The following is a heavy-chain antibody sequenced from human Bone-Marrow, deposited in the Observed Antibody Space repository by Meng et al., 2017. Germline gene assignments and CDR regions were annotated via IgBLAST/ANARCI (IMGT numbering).Heavy chain of an antibody. CDR3: AKGKGGYDPFDS. CDR1: GLTFTSYA. J-gene: IGHJ4*02. V-gene: IGHV3-23*01. CDR2: ISASGGNT. D-gene: IGHD5-12*01. Sequence: DVQLSESGGGLVRPGGSLILSCVVSGLTFTSYAMTWVRQAPRKGLEWVSGISASGGNTYYADSVKGRFTITRDNSKNTLYLQMNSLRAEDTALYYCAKGKGGYDPFDSWGQGTLVTVSS.